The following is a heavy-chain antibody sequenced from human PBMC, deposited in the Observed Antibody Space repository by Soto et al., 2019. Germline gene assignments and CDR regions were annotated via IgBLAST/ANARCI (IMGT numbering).Heavy chain of an antibody. CDR1: GFTFSRYW. D-gene: IGHD1-26*01. CDR2: IHSDGNSR. J-gene: IGHJ3*01. V-gene: IGHV3-74*01. CDR3: ARGGVGSFDL. Sequence: EVQLVESGGGLVQPGGSLRLSCAASGFTFSRYWMHWVRHVPEKGLVWVSHIHSDGNSRSYADSVKGRFTISRDNAKNTLDLQMASLRAEDTAVYYCARGGVGSFDLWGQGTMVVVSS.